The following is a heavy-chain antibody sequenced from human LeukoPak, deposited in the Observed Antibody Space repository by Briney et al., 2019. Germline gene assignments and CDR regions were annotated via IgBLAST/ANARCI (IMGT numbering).Heavy chain of an antibody. CDR2: ISSSSDYI. V-gene: IGHV3-21*01. D-gene: IGHD3-10*01. Sequence: GGSLRLSCVASGFTLRSYVMNWVRQTPGKGLEWVSSISSSSDYIYYADSVKGRFTISRDNSKNTLYLQMNSLRPEDTAVYYCAKDSKRWKTYYYEAGSYYFDYWGQGTRVTVSS. CDR3: AKDSKRWKTYYYEAGSYYFDY. CDR1: GFTLRSYV. J-gene: IGHJ4*02.